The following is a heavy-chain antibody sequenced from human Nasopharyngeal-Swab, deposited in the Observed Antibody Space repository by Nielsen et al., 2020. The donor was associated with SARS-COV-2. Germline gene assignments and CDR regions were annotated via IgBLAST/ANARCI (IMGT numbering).Heavy chain of an antibody. CDR1: GFTFDDYA. CDR3: AKTMVYSSLSYYFDY. Sequence: SLKISCAASGFTFDDYAMHWVRQAPGKGLEWVSGISWNSGSIGYADSVKGRFTISRDNAKNSLYLQMNSLRAEDTALYYCAKTMVYSSLSYYFDYWGQGTLVTVSS. D-gene: IGHD6-6*01. CDR2: ISWNSGSI. V-gene: IGHV3-9*01. J-gene: IGHJ4*02.